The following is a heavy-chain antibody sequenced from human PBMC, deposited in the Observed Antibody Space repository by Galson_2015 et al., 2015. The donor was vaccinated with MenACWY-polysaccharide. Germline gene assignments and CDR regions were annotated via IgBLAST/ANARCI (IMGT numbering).Heavy chain of an antibody. CDR2: IIPIFGTA. Sequence: SVKVSCKASGGTFSSYAISWVRQAPGQGLEWMGGIIPIFGTANYAQKFQGRVTITADESTSTAYMELSSLRSEDTAVYYCARGDSIVGAIDYWGQGTLVTVSS. V-gene: IGHV1-69*13. CDR3: ARGDSIVGAIDY. J-gene: IGHJ4*02. CDR1: GGTFSSYA. D-gene: IGHD1-26*01.